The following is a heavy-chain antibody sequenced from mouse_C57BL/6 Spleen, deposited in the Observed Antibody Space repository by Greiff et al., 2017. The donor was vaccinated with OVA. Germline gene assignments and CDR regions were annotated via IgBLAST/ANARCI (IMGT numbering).Heavy chain of an antibody. D-gene: IGHD2-1*01. CDR2: IYPRSGNT. CDR1: GYTFTSYG. V-gene: IGHV1-81*01. J-gene: IGHJ2*01. CDR3: ASPYGNYEVYFDY. Sequence: QVQLQQSGAELARPGASVKLSCKASGYTFTSYGISWVKQRTGQGLEWIGEIYPRSGNTYYNEKFKGKATLTADKSSSTAYMELRSLTSEDSAVYFCASPYGNYEVYFDYWGQGTTRTVSS.